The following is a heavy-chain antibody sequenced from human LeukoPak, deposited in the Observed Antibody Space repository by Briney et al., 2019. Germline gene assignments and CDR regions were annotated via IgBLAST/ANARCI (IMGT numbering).Heavy chain of an antibody. CDR1: GFTFSRNW. D-gene: IGHD1-1*01. V-gene: IGHV3-7*01. J-gene: IGHJ4*02. CDR2: INPDGSQK. CDR3: ARRLGTVTTYDY. Sequence: GGSLRLSCEASGFTFSRNWMSWVRQAPEKGLDWVASINPDGSQKYYVDSVRGRFTITRDNTKNSLYLQMTSLGAEDPAVYYCARRLGTVTTYDYWGQGTLVTVS.